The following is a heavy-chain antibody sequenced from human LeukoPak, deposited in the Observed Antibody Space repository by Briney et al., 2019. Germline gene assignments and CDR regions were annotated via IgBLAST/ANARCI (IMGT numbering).Heavy chain of an antibody. V-gene: IGHV3-23*01. CDR2: ISPSGGIT. J-gene: IGHJ4*02. D-gene: IGHD6-19*01. CDR3: AKMSGSSGWYGFYYFDY. CDR1: GFTFRSHG. Sequence: GGSLRLSCAASGFTFRSHGMNWVRQAPGKGLEWVSGISPSGGITYYTDSVRGRFTISRDNSKNTLYLQMNSLRAEDTAVYYCAKMSGSSGWYGFYYFDYWGQGTLVTVSS.